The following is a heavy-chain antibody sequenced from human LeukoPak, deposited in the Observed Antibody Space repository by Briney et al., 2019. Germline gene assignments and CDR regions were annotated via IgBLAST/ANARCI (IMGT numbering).Heavy chain of an antibody. J-gene: IGHJ4*02. CDR1: GFTFSGST. CDR2: IRSKANNYAT. Sequence: QAGGSLRLSCAASGFTFSGSTMHWVRQASGEGLEWVGRIRSKANNYATAYAASVKGRFTISRDDSKNTTYLQMNSLKTEDTAVYYCTSSPIDYWGQGTLVTVSS. V-gene: IGHV3-73*01. CDR3: TSSPIDY.